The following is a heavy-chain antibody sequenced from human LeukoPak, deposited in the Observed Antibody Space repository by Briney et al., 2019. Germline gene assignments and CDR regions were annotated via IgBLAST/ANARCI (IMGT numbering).Heavy chain of an antibody. J-gene: IGHJ4*02. CDR1: GGSISSGGYS. D-gene: IGHD2-2*01. CDR3: ARSCTSCYSRARPPLDY. Sequence: SQTLSLTCAVSGGSISSGGYSWSWIRQPPGKGLEWIGYIYHSGSTYYNPSLKSRVTISVDRSKNQFSLQLSSVTAADTAVYYCARSCTSCYSRARPPLDYWGQGTLVTVSS. CDR2: IYHSGST. V-gene: IGHV4-30-2*01.